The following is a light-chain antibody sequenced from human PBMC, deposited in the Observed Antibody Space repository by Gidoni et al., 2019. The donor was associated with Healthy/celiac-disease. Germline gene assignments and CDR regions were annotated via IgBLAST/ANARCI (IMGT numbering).Light chain of an antibody. V-gene: IGKV4-1*01. Sequence: EIVMSQSPDHLAVSLGERATINCKSSQSVLYSSNNKNYLAWYQQKPGQPPKLLIYWASTRESGVPARFSGGGSGTDFTLTLSSLQADDVAVYYCQQSYSTPWTFGQGTKVEIK. J-gene: IGKJ1*01. CDR2: WAS. CDR3: QQSYSTPWT. CDR1: QSVLYSSNNKNY.